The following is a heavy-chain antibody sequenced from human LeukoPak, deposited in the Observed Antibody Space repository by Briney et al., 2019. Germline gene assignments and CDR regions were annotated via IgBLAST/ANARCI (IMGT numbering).Heavy chain of an antibody. J-gene: IGHJ3*02. V-gene: IGHV4-4*07. CDR3: ARDPSSGYYGGYAFDI. Sequence: SETLSLTCTVSGGSISSYYWSWIRQPAGKGLEWIGRIYTSGSTNYNPSLKSRVTMSVDTSKNQFSLKLSSVTAADTAVYYCARDPSSGYYGGYAFDIWGQGTMVTVSS. D-gene: IGHD3-22*01. CDR1: GGSISSYY. CDR2: IYTSGST.